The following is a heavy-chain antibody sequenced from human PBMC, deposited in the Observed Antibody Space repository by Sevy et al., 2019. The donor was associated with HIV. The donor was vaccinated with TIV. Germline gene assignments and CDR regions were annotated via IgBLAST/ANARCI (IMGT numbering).Heavy chain of an antibody. D-gene: IGHD3-22*01. V-gene: IGHV3-48*02. CDR2: ISSSSSTI. Sequence: GGSLRLSCAASGFTFSSYSMNWVRQAPGNGLEWVSYISSSSSTIYYADSVKGRFTISRDNAKNSLYLQMNSLRDEDTAVYYCARCYYDSSGYCHFDYWGQGTLVTVSS. CDR1: GFTFSSYS. J-gene: IGHJ4*02. CDR3: ARCYYDSSGYCHFDY.